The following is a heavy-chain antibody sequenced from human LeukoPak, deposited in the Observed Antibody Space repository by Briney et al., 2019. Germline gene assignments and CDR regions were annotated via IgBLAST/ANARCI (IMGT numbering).Heavy chain of an antibody. J-gene: IGHJ6*02. Sequence: SVKVSCTASGGTFSSYAISWVRQAPGQGLEWMGGIIPIFGTANYAQKFQGRVTITADESTSTAYMELSSLRSEDTAVYYCARGRPRVYYYYYYGMDVWGQGTTVTVSS. CDR3: ARGRPRVYYYYYYGMDV. CDR1: GGTFSSYA. V-gene: IGHV1-69*13. CDR2: IIPIFGTA. D-gene: IGHD3-10*01.